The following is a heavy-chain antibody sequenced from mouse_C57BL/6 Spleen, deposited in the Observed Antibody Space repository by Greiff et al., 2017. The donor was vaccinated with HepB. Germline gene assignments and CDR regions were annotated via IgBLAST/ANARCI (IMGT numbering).Heavy chain of an antibody. CDR1: GFTFSSYA. Sequence: EVQVVESGGGLVKPGGSLKLSCAASGFTFSSYAMSWVRQTPEKRLEWVATISDGGSYTYYPDNVKGRFTISRDNAKNNLYLQMSHLKSEDTAMYYCARDDYDVGFAYWGQGTLVTVSA. D-gene: IGHD2-4*01. CDR2: ISDGGSYT. V-gene: IGHV5-4*01. CDR3: ARDDYDVGFAY. J-gene: IGHJ3*01.